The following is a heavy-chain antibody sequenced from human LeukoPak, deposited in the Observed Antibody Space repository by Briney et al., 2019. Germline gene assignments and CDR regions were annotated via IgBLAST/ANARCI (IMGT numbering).Heavy chain of an antibody. D-gene: IGHD4-17*01. Sequence: GGSLRLSCAASGFTFGSYGMHWVRQAPGKGLEWVAVISYDGSNKYYADSVKGRFTISRDNSKNTLYLQMNSLRAEDTAVYYCAKTRWGGGDYQAFDYWGQGTLVTVSS. J-gene: IGHJ4*02. CDR1: GFTFGSYG. V-gene: IGHV3-30*18. CDR3: AKTRWGGGDYQAFDY. CDR2: ISYDGSNK.